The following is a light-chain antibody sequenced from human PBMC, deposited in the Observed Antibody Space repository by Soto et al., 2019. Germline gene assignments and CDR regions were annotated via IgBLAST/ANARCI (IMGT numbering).Light chain of an antibody. CDR1: QSVSSY. CDR2: DAS. Sequence: EIVLTQSPATLSLSPGERAALSCRASQSVSSYFAWYQQKPGQAPRLLLYDASKRATGIPARFSGSGSGTDFTLTISSLAPEDFAVYYWQQRSNWPSTCGGGTKVEIK. CDR3: QQRSNWPST. V-gene: IGKV3-11*01. J-gene: IGKJ4*01.